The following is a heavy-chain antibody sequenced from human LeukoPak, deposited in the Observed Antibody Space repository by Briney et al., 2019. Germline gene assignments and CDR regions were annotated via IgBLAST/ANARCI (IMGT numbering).Heavy chain of an antibody. J-gene: IGHJ3*02. CDR2: IYYSGST. CDR1: GGSISSYY. D-gene: IGHD3-9*01. V-gene: IGHV4-59*08. CDR3: ARHGDYDILTGSYDAFDI. Sequence: SETLSLTCTVSGGSISSYYWSWIRQPPGKGLEWIGYIYYSGSTNYNPSLKSRVTISVDTSKNQFSLKLSSVTAADTAVYYCARHGDYDILTGSYDAFDIWGQGTMVTVSS.